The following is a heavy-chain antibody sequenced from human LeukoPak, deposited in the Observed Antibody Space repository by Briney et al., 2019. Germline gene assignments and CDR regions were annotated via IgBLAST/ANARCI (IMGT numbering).Heavy chain of an antibody. CDR1: GFTFSSYE. CDR3: ARVSSDRTYSSGWYMRGYFDY. J-gene: IGHJ4*02. CDR2: ISSSGSTI. D-gene: IGHD6-19*01. Sequence: QPGGSLRLSCAASGFTFSSYEMNWVRQAPGKGLEWVSYISSSGSTIYYADSVKGRFTISRDNAKISLYLQMNSLRAEDTAVYYCARVSSDRTYSSGWYMRGYFDYWGQGTLVTVSS. V-gene: IGHV3-48*03.